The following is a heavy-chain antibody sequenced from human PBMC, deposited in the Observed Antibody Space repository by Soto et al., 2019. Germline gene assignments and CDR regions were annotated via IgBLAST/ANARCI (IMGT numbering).Heavy chain of an antibody. J-gene: IGHJ3*02. CDR3: ARQQWLVLNAFDI. CDR2: IYYSGST. CDR1: GGSISSYY. V-gene: IGHV4-59*01. D-gene: IGHD6-19*01. Sequence: SETLSLTCPVSGGSISSYYWIWIRQPPGKGLEWIGYIYYSGSTNYNPSLKSRVTISVDTSKNQFSLKLSSVTAADTAVYYCARQQWLVLNAFDIWGQGTMVT.